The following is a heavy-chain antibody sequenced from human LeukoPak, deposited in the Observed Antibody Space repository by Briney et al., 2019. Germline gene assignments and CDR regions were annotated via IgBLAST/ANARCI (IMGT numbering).Heavy chain of an antibody. CDR3: ARAGYSSGWDHFDY. V-gene: IGHV1-18*01. CDR2: ISAYNGNT. J-gene: IGHJ4*02. Sequence: ASVKVSCEASGYTFTSYGISWVRQAPGQGLEWMGWISAYNGNTNYAQKLQGRVTMTTDTSTSTAYMELRSLRSDDTAVYYCARAGYSSGWDHFDYWGQGTLVTVSS. D-gene: IGHD6-19*01. CDR1: GYTFTSYG.